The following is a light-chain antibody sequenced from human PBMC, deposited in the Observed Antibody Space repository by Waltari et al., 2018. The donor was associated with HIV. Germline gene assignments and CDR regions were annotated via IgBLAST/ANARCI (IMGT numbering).Light chain of an antibody. J-gene: IGLJ2*01. CDR2: LNADGSH. CDR3: QTWGTGISLV. Sequence: QLVLTQSPSVSASLGASVELTCTLSSGHNYYAVSWHQQQPEKGPRFLMKLNADGSHSKGDGITDRFSGSSSGAERFLSISNPQSEDEADYYCQTWGTGISLVFGGGTKLTVL. V-gene: IGLV4-69*01. CDR1: SGHNYYA.